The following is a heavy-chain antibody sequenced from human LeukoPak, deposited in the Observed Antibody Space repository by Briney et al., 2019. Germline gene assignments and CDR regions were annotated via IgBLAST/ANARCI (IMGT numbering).Heavy chain of an antibody. CDR2: IKQDGSEK. D-gene: IGHD3-22*01. CDR1: GFTISSYW. Sequence: GGSLRLSCAASGFTISSYWMSWVRQAPGKGLEWVANIKQDGSEKYYVDSVKGRFTISRDNAKNSLYLQMNSLRAEDTAVYYCARDRATYYYDSTEGYWGQGTLVTVSS. J-gene: IGHJ4*02. V-gene: IGHV3-7*01. CDR3: ARDRATYYYDSTEGY.